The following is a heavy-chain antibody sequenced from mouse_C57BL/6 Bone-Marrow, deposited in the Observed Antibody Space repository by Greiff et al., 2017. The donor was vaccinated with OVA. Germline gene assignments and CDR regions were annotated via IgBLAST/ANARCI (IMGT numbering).Heavy chain of an antibody. J-gene: IGHJ1*03. V-gene: IGHV1-26*01. D-gene: IGHD2-10*01. CDR1: GYTFTDYY. Sequence: EVQLQQSGPELVKPGASVKISCKASGYTFTDYYMNWVKQSHGKSLEWIGDINPNNGGTSYNQKFKGKATLTVDKSSSTAYMELRSLTSEDSAVYYCAIPYYYGYFDVWGTGTTVTVSS. CDR3: AIPYYYGYFDV. CDR2: INPNNGGT.